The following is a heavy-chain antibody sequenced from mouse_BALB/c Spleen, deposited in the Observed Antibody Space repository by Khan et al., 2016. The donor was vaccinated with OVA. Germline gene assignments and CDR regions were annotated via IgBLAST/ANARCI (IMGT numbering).Heavy chain of an antibody. V-gene: IGHV1-4*01. J-gene: IGHJ2*01. CDR2: INPSSGYT. CDR3: ARTHER. CDR1: GYTLTSYT. Sequence: QVQLKQSGAELARPGASVKMFCKSSGYTLTSYTMHWVKQRPGQGLEWIGHINPSSGYTKYNQKFKDKATLTADKSSSTAYMQLSSLTSADSAVYYCARTHERWGQGTTLTVSS.